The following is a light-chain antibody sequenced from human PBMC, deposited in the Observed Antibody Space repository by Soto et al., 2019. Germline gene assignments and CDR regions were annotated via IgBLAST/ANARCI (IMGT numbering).Light chain of an antibody. CDR2: EGS. J-gene: IGLJ2*01. Sequence: QSVLTQPASVSGSPGQSITISCTGATSDIGSYNLVSWYQHPPGKAPKLMIYEGSKRPSGVSARFSGSKSGNTASLTISGLQGDDEADYYCCSYTNSGTSVFGGGTKLTVL. V-gene: IGLV2-23*01. CDR1: TSDIGSYNL. CDR3: CSYTNSGTSV.